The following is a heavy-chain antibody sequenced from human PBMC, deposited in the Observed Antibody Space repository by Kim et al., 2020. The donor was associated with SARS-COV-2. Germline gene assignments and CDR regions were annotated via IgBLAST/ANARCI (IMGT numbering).Heavy chain of an antibody. V-gene: IGHV4-31*03. D-gene: IGHD3-10*01. J-gene: IGHJ4*02. CDR1: GGSISSGGYY. Sequence: SETLSLTCTVSGGSISSGGYYWSWIRQHPGKGLEWIGYIYYSGSTYYNPSLKSRVTISVDTSKNQFSLKLSSVTAADTAVYYCARGMVRGVTPFVWGQGTLVTVSS. CDR2: IYYSGST. CDR3: ARGMVRGVTPFV.